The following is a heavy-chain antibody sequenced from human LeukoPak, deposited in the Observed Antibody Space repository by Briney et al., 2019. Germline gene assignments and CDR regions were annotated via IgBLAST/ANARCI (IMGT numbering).Heavy chain of an antibody. V-gene: IGHV4-34*01. CDR2: INHGGST. J-gene: IGHJ6*03. CDR3: ARGIGNYYYMDV. Sequence: SETLSLTCAAYGGSFSGYYWSWIRQPPGKGLEWMGEINHGGSTNYNPSLKSRVTISVDTSKNQFSLKLSSVTAADTAVYYCARGIGNYYYMDVWGKGTTVTVSS. D-gene: IGHD3-10*01. CDR1: GGSFSGYY.